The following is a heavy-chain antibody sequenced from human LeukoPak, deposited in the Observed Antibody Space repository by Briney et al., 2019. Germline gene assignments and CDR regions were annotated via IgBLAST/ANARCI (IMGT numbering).Heavy chain of an antibody. Sequence: GGSLRLSCAASGFTFSSYAMNWVRQAPGKGLEWVSAISGSGGSTYYADSVKGRFTTSRDNAKNSLYLQMNSLRAEDTALYFCAKDMDYGGYGGEDYWGQGTLVTVSS. CDR2: ISGSGGST. J-gene: IGHJ4*02. D-gene: IGHD4-23*01. V-gene: IGHV3-23*01. CDR1: GFTFSSYA. CDR3: AKDMDYGGYGGEDY.